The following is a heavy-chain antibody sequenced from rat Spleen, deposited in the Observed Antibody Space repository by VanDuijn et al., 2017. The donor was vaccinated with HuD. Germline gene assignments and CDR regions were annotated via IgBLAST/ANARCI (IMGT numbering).Heavy chain of an antibody. CDR3: ARHPGITTYYFDY. CDR2: ISTGGGNT. V-gene: IGHV5S14*01. J-gene: IGHJ2*01. D-gene: IGHD1-4*01. Sequence: EVQLVGSGGGSVQPGRSMKLSCAASGFIFSKFYMAWVRQTPTKGLEWVASISTGGGNTYYRDSVKGRFTISRDNAKNSQYLQMDSLRFEDTATYYCARHPGITTYYFDYWGQGVMVTVSS. CDR1: GFIFSKFY.